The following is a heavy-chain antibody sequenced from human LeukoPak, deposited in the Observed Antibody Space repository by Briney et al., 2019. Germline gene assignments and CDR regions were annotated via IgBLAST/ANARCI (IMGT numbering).Heavy chain of an antibody. J-gene: IGHJ4*02. V-gene: IGHV4-59*08. CDR2: IYYSGST. CDR1: GGSIGSYY. CDR3: ARMYSGSYVDY. D-gene: IGHD1-26*01. Sequence: SETLSLTCTVSGGSIGSYYWSWIRQPPGKGLEWIGYIYYSGSTNYNPSLKSRVTISVDTSKNQFSLKLSSVTAADTAVYYCARMYSGSYVDYWGQGTLVTVSS.